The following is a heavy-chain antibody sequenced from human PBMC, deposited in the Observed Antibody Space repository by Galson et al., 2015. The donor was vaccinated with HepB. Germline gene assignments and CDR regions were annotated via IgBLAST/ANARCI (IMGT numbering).Heavy chain of an antibody. Sequence: SLRLSCAASGFTFSDYSMNWVRQAPGKGLEWVSYISSGSSTSKFYADSVMGRLTISRDNSKDTVYLQMNSLRDEDTAVYYCASDCDGSGSFYNMLGYWGQGTMVTVSS. D-gene: IGHD3-10*01. CDR2: ISSGSSTSK. CDR1: GFTFSDYS. CDR3: ASDCDGSGSFYNMLGY. J-gene: IGHJ4*02. V-gene: IGHV3-48*02.